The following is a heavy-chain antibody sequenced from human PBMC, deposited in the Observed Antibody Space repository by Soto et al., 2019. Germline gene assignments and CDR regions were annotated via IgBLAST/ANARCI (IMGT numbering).Heavy chain of an antibody. CDR3: ARDMGRAAAPLYYFDY. CDR2: IWYDGSNK. D-gene: IGHD6-13*01. J-gene: IGHJ4*02. CDR1: GFTFSSYG. V-gene: IGHV3-33*01. Sequence: QVQLVESGGGVVQPGRSLRLSCAASGFTFSSYGMHWVRQAPGKGLEWVAVIWYDGSNKYYADSVKGRFTISRDNSKNTLDLQMNSLRAEDTAVYYCARDMGRAAAPLYYFDYWGQGTLVTVSS.